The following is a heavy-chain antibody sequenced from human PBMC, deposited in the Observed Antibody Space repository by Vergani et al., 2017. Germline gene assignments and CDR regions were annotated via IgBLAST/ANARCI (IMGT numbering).Heavy chain of an antibody. D-gene: IGHD3-10*01. CDR3: ARSRIYYRAGSPDY. Sequence: QVKLQESGPGLVKPSETLSLTCTVSGASVNSYYWSWIRQPPGKGLEWMGYVSFRGDTLYDPSVKGRMTISLNTSSNQFSLYLTSVTAADTAVYYFARSRIYYRAGSPDYWGQGTLVTVSS. V-gene: IGHV4-59*02. CDR1: GASVNSYY. CDR2: VSFRGDT. J-gene: IGHJ4*02.